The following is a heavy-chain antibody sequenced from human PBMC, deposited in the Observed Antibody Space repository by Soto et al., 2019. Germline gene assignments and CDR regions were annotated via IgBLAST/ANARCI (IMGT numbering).Heavy chain of an antibody. V-gene: IGHV3-23*01. D-gene: IGHD3-3*01. CDR1: GFTFSSYA. J-gene: IGHJ4*02. CDR2: ISGSGGST. CDR3: AKPCEEWLLSSAFDY. Sequence: GGSLRLSCAASGFTFSSYAMSWVRQAPGKGLEWVSAISGSGGSTYYADSVKGRFTISRDNSKNTLYLQMNSLRAEDTVVYYCAKPCEEWLLSSAFDYWGQGTLVTVSS.